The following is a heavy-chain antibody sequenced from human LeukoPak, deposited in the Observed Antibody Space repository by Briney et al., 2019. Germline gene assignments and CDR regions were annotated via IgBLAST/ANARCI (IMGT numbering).Heavy chain of an antibody. J-gene: IGHJ6*02. CDR1: GFTFSSYA. Sequence: PGGSLRLSCAASGFTFSSYAMHWVRQAPGKGLEWVAVISYDGSNKYYADSVKGRFTISRDNSKNTLYLQMNSLGAEDTAVYYCARDRYSSSWYSSYYYYYGMDVWGQGTTVTVSS. CDR2: ISYDGSNK. CDR3: ARDRYSSSWYSSYYYYYGMDV. D-gene: IGHD6-13*01. V-gene: IGHV3-30-3*01.